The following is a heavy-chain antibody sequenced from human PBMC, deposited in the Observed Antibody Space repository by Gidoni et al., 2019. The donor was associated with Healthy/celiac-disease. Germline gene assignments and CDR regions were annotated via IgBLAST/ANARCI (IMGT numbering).Heavy chain of an antibody. CDR2: IWYDGSNI. V-gene: IGHV3-33*01. J-gene: IGHJ4*02. Sequence: QVQLVEAGGGVVQPGRCLRHSRAAAGGTFSSYGMHWVRQAPGKGLEWVAFIWYDGSNISFSVSVTGRFTISRVNSKTALYLQMNSCGAEDTAVYYFARGGVRREPSDYWGQGTLVTVSS. D-gene: IGHD3-10*01. CDR1: GGTFSSYG. CDR3: ARGGVRREPSDY.